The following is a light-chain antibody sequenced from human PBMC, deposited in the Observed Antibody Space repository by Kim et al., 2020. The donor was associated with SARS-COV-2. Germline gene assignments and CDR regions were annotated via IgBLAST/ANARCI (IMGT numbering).Light chain of an antibody. V-gene: IGKV1-12*01. CDR1: QGSSSW. Sequence: SVGDRVTITCRESQGSSSWLAEYQQKPETAPKLLIYAAYSLLSGVPSRFSGSGSGTDFTLTISSLQPEDFATYYCQQANSFPRVTFGGGTKVDIK. CDR3: QQANSFPRVT. CDR2: AAY. J-gene: IGKJ4*01.